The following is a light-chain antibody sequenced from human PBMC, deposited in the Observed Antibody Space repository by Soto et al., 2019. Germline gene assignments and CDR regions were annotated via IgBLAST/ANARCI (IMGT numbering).Light chain of an antibody. V-gene: IGKV2-30*01. CDR2: YVS. CDR1: QSLAYIDGNTY. CDR3: MQSTHWPLYT. J-gene: IGKJ2*01. Sequence: EVVMTQSPLSLPVTLGQPASISCRSSQSLAYIDGNTYLTWFHQRPGQSPRRLIYYVSNRDSGVPDTFSGSGSGTDFTLKISRVEAEDAGIYYCMQSTHWPLYTFGQGTKLEIK.